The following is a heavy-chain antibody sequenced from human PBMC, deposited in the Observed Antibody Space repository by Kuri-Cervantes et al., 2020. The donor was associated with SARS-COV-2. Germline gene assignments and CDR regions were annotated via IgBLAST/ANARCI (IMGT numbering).Heavy chain of an antibody. V-gene: IGHV3-30*02. J-gene: IGHJ4*02. CDR2: IRYDGSNK. Sequence: GGSLRLSCAAAGFTFSSYGMHWVRQAPGKGLEWVEFIRYDGSNKYYADSVKGRFTISRDNSKNTLYLQMNSLRAEDTAVYYCARGELGISDYWGQGTLVTVSS. CDR3: ARGELGISDY. D-gene: IGHD7-27*01. CDR1: GFTFSSYG.